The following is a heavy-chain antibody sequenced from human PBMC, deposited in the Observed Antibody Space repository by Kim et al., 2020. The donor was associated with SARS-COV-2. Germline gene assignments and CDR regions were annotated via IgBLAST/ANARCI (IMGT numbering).Heavy chain of an antibody. V-gene: IGHV3-21*01. CDR3: ASSYCSGGSCYSGGGY. CDR2: ISSSSSYI. D-gene: IGHD2-15*01. Sequence: GGSLRLSCAASGFTFSSYSMNWVRQAPGKGLEWVSSISSSSSYIYYADSVKGRFTISRDNAKNSLYLQMNSLRAEDTAVYYCASSYCSGGSCYSGGGYWGQGTLVTVSS. J-gene: IGHJ4*02. CDR1: GFTFSSYS.